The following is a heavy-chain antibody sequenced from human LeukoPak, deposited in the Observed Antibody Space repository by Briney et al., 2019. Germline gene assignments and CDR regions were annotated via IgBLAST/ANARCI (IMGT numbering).Heavy chain of an antibody. D-gene: IGHD3-10*01. CDR3: AKDVTYYYGSGFDY. CDR1: RFTFRRYN. V-gene: IGHV3-7*01. CDR2: IGQDGSEK. J-gene: IGHJ4*02. Sequence: GGSLRLSCAAFRFTFRRYNINWVRQAPGKGLEWVANIGQDGSEKYYVDSVKGRFTISRDNSKNTLYLQMNSLRAEDTAVYYCAKDVTYYYGSGFDYWGRGTLVTVSS.